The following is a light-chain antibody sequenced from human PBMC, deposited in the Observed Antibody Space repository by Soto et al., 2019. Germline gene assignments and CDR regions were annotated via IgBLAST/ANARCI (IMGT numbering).Light chain of an antibody. CDR3: QQYNKYVT. J-gene: IGKJ1*01. Sequence: DIQMTQSPSSLSASIGDRVTITCQASQDVTHYLNWYQQKPGKAPRLLIYDVSTLETGVPSRFRGSGSATLFTLTISSLQPDDIATYYCQQYNKYVTFGQGTKVDLK. CDR1: QDVTHY. CDR2: DVS. V-gene: IGKV1-33*01.